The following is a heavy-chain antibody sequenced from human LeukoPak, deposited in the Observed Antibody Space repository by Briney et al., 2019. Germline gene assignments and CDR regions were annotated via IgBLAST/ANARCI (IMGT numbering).Heavy chain of an antibody. CDR3: ARSMGITMVRGVIITDDAFDI. Sequence: PSETLSLTCTVSGGSISSYYWSWIRQPPGKGLEWIGYIYYSGSTNYNPSLKSRVTISVDTSKNQFSLKLSSVTAADTAVYYCARSMGITMVRGVIITDDAFDIWGQGTMVTVSS. CDR1: GGSISSYY. V-gene: IGHV4-59*01. CDR2: IYYSGST. J-gene: IGHJ3*02. D-gene: IGHD3-10*01.